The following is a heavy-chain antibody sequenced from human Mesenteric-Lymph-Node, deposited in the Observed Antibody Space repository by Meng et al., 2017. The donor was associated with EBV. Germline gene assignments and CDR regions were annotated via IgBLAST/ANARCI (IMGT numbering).Heavy chain of an antibody. V-gene: IGHV4-59*01. CDR2: VYISGST. Sequence: VQLPWGGAGLLKPSEPLSLTCIVSGGSISTYYWNWIRQPPGKGLEWIGYVYISGSTNFQSSLYNPSLNSRVTISADTSRNQVSLKLTSVTAADTAVYYCARDTSFQHWGQGTLVTVSS. J-gene: IGHJ1*01. CDR3: ARDTSFQH. CDR1: GGSISTYY.